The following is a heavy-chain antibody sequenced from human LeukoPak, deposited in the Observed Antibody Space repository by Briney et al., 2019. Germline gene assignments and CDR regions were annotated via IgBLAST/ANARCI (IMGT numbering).Heavy chain of an antibody. CDR3: ARDVGEMLQPGQEDY. CDR2: LNPNNGAT. Sequence: ASVKVSCKTSGYAFTAYYIHWVRQAPGHGLEWVGRLNPNNGATNFAQNFQDRVTMTRDMSITTVYMELGRLTSDDTAVYYCARDVGEMLQPGQEDYWGQGTLVTVSS. J-gene: IGHJ4*02. D-gene: IGHD1-1*01. V-gene: IGHV1-2*06. CDR1: GYAFTAYY.